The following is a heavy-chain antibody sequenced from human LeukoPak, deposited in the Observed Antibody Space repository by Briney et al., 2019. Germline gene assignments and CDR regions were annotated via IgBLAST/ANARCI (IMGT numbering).Heavy chain of an antibody. CDR3: ARPRATVTTSVYSDY. CDR2: INANNGGT. D-gene: IGHD4-17*01. J-gene: IGHJ4*02. CDR1: GYTFSDYY. V-gene: IGHV1-2*02. Sequence: GASVKVSCKASGYTFSDYYMHWVRQAPGQGLEWMGWINANNGGTNYAQNFQGRFTMTRDTSISTAYMELSGLRSVDTAVYYCARPRATVTTSVYSDYWGQGTLVTVSS.